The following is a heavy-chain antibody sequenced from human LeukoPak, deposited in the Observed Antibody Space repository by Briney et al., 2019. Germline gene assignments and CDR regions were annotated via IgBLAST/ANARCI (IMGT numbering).Heavy chain of an antibody. Sequence: SGPTLVKPSETLSLTCTVSSGSISRDYWHWIRQSPGKGLEWIGYMYHIGGTNYNPSLKSRVTTSVDTSKKQFFLKLTSVTATDTAVYYCARQISPYGMDVWGQGTTVIVSS. J-gene: IGHJ6*02. CDR3: ARQISPYGMDV. D-gene: IGHD2/OR15-2a*01. CDR1: SGSISRDY. CDR2: MYHIGGT. V-gene: IGHV4-59*08.